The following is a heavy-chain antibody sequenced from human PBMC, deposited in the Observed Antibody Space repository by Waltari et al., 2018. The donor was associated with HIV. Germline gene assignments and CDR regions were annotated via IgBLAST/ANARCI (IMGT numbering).Heavy chain of an antibody. D-gene: IGHD2-15*01. J-gene: IGHJ5*02. Sequence: QVELQESGPGLVKPSETLSLTCTVSVGSITSYYWSWIRQSPGLGLEWIGHIYYSGRTTYNPSLKGRVIMSLDTSKNHISLNLRSLSAADTAVYYCARDLVVAAAEGFDPWGQGILVTVSS. CDR2: IYYSGRT. V-gene: IGHV4-59*01. CDR3: ARDLVVAAAEGFDP. CDR1: VGSITSYY.